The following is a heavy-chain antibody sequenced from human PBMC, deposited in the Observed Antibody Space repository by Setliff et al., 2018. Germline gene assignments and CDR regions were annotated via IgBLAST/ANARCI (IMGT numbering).Heavy chain of an antibody. J-gene: IGHJ4*02. D-gene: IGHD3-9*01. CDR2: VFTATDDT. V-gene: IGHV1-2*06. CDR3: VRQDILTGYYAFDY. Sequence: ASVKVSFKTSGYSFTKCFLHWVRQAPGQGLEWMGRVFTATDDTQFRTEFQGRVSVTRDTSMSTTYMELSGLRSDDTAVYYCVRQDILTGYYAFDYWGQGTLVTVSS. CDR1: GYSFTKCF.